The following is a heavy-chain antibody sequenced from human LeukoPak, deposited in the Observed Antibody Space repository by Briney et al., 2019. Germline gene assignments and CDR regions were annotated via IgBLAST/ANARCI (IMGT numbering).Heavy chain of an antibody. D-gene: IGHD2/OR15-2a*01. J-gene: IGHJ4*02. Sequence: GRSLRLSCAASGFTFSSYAMHWVRQAPGKGLEWVAVISYDGSNKYYADSVKGRFPISRDDSKNTLYLQMNSLRAEDTAVYYCARFNSLDYWGQGTLVTVSS. CDR2: ISYDGSNK. V-gene: IGHV3-30-3*01. CDR1: GFTFSSYA. CDR3: ARFNSLDY.